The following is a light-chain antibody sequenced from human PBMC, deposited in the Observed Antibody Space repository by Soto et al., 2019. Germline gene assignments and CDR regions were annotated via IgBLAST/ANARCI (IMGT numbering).Light chain of an antibody. J-gene: IGLJ1*01. CDR1: SSDVGAYNY. CDR3: CSYADNNDYV. CDR2: EVT. Sequence: QSVLTRPPAASGSLGQSVTISCTGTSSDVGAYNYVSWYQQHPGKAPKLMIYEVTRRPSGVPDRFSGSKSGNTASLNVSGLQAEDEADYYCCSYADNNDYVFGTGTKVTVL. V-gene: IGLV2-8*01.